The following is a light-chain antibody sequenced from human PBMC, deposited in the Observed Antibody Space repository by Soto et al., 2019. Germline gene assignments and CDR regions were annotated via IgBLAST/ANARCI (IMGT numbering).Light chain of an antibody. CDR2: DAS. CDR1: QSVSSY. V-gene: IGKV3-11*01. J-gene: IGKJ1*01. CDR3: QQRSNWWT. Sequence: EIVLTQSPATLSLSPGERATLSCRASQSVSSYLAWYQQKPGQAPRLLIYDASNRATGIPARFSGSGSGTDFTITISSLEPEDFAVYYCQQRSNWWTFGQGTKVESK.